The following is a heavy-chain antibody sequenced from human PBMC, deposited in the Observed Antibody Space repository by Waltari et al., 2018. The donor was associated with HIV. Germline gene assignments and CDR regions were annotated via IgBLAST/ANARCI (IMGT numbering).Heavy chain of an antibody. CDR1: GESFKGYY. J-gene: IGHJ5*02. CDR2: IDHYGAT. CDR3: AKGALMRWLHSPRHWFDP. V-gene: IGHV4-34*02. Sequence: QVHLQQWGPGLVKPSETLSLTCAVYGESFKGYYWSWIRQAPDKGLEWIGKIDHYGATDYNPSLKSRVTISVDTSKNQFSLRLTSVTAADTGTYYCAKGALMRWLHSPRHWFDPWGQGNLVTVSS. D-gene: IGHD5-12*01.